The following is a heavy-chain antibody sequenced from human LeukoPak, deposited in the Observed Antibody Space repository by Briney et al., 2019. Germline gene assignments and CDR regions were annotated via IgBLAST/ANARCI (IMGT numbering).Heavy chain of an antibody. J-gene: IGHJ4*02. CDR3: ARDKKTGGSGSYCDF. CDR1: GFTFSSYA. D-gene: IGHD3-10*01. V-gene: IGHV3-23*01. CDR2: ISGSGGST. Sequence: GGSLRLSCAASGFTFSSYAMSWVRQAPGKGLEWVSAISGSGGSTYYADSVKGRFTISRDNSSNTLYLQMNSLKPEDTAVYYCARDKKTGGSGSYCDFWGQGTLVTVSS.